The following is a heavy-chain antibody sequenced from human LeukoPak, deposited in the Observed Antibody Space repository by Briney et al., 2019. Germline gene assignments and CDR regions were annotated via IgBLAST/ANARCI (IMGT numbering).Heavy chain of an antibody. V-gene: IGHV3-9*03. CDR1: GFTFSSYS. CDR2: ISWNSGSI. J-gene: IGHJ4*02. Sequence: GGSLRLSCAASGFTFSSYSMNWVRQAPGKGLEWVSGISWNSGSIGYADSVKGRFTISRDNAKNSLYLQMNSLRAEDMALYYCAKDIAGYYDSSGYCFDYWGQGTLVTVSS. CDR3: AKDIAGYYDSSGYCFDY. D-gene: IGHD3-22*01.